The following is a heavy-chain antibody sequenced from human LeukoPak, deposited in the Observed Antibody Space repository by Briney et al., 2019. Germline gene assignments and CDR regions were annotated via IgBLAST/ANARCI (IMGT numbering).Heavy chain of an antibody. J-gene: IGHJ3*01. Sequence: SETLSLTCTVSGASISTIISYWGWIRQTPGKGLEWIGSIYYSGTTYYNPSLESRVTISIDTSKNQFSVKLTSVTAADTAVYYCARDPSFTTVVPRGGAFDVWGQGTMVTVSS. CDR3: ARDPSFTTVVPRGGAFDV. CDR1: GASISTIISY. CDR2: IYYSGTT. V-gene: IGHV4-39*07. D-gene: IGHD4-23*01.